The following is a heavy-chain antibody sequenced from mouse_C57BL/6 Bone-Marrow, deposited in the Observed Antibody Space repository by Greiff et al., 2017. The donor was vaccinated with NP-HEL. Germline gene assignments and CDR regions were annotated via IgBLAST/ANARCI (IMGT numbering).Heavy chain of an antibody. Sequence: VHLVESGAELARPGASVKLSCKASGYTFTSYGISWVKQRTGQGLEWIGEIYPRSGNTYYNEKFKGKATLTADKSSSTAYMELRSLTSEDSAVYFCATKGRGNYWYFDVWGTGTTVTVSS. CDR3: ATKGRGNYWYFDV. V-gene: IGHV1-81*01. J-gene: IGHJ1*03. D-gene: IGHD2-1*01. CDR2: IYPRSGNT. CDR1: GYTFTSYG.